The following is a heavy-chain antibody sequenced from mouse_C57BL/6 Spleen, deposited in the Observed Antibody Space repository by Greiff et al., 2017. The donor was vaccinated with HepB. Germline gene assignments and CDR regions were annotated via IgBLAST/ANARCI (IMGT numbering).Heavy chain of an antibody. V-gene: IGHV1-15*01. D-gene: IGHD1-1*01. CDR3: TRYPITTVVAGDFDY. J-gene: IGHJ2*01. CDR1: GYTFTDYE. CDR2: IDPETGGT. Sequence: QVQLQHSGAELVRPGASVTLSCKASGYTFTDYEMHWVKQTPVHGLEWIGAIDPETGGTAYNQKFKGKAILTADKSSSTAYMELRSLTSEDSAVYYCTRYPITTVVAGDFDYWGQGTTLTVSS.